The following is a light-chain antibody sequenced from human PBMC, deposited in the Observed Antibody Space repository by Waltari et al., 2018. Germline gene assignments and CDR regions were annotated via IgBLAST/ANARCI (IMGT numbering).Light chain of an antibody. J-gene: IGKJ2*03. CDR1: QSISNY. CDR2: KAS. Sequence: DIQMTQSPSTVSASVGDTITITCRASQSISNYLAWYQQKPGKAPKLLIYKASSSGSGGPSRFRGSGSGTEFTLTISSLQPDDFATYYCQQYNTYSSFGQGTKLEIK. CDR3: QQYNTYSS. V-gene: IGKV1-5*03.